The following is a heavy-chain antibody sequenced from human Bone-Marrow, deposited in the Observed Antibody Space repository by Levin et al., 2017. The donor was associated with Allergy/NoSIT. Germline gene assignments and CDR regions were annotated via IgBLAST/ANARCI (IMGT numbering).Heavy chain of an antibody. V-gene: IGHV4-59*02. CDR2: VYYTGIT. J-gene: IGHJ4*02. CDR3: ARTARRADS. Sequence: TSETLSLTCTVSGDSVTTQYWSWIRQPPGKGLEYIGYVYYTGITNYNPSLNSRVTMSVDTSKNQFSLTLRSVTAADTAVYYCARTARRADSWGRGTLVTVSS. CDR1: GDSVTTQY.